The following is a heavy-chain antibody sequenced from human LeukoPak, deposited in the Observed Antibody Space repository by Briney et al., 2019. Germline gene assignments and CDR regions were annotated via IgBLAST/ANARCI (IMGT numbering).Heavy chain of an antibody. CDR1: GFTFSSYW. V-gene: IGHV3-7*01. D-gene: IGHD3-10*01. Sequence: GGSLRLSCAASGFTFSSYWMSWVRQAPGKGLEWVANVKQDGSEKYYVDSVKGRFTISRDNAKNSLYLQMNSLRAEDTAVYYCARVITMVRGVGGYYFDYWGQGTLVTVSS. CDR2: VKQDGSEK. CDR3: ARVITMVRGVGGYYFDY. J-gene: IGHJ4*02.